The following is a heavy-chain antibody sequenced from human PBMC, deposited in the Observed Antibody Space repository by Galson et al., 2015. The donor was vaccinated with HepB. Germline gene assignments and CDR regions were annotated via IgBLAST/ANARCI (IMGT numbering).Heavy chain of an antibody. V-gene: IGHV1-18*04. J-gene: IGHJ4*02. CDR3: ARDPVGYYDETPYPYYLDY. D-gene: IGHD3-22*01. CDR2: ITTDNGNT. CDR1: GYTFANYG. Sequence: QSGAEVKKPGASVKVSCTASGYTFANYGISWVRQAPGQGLEWMGWITTDNGNTKYAQNFQGRITMSTDTSTSTAYMELRSLRSDDTAVYYCARDPVGYYDETPYPYYLDYWGQGTLVTVSS.